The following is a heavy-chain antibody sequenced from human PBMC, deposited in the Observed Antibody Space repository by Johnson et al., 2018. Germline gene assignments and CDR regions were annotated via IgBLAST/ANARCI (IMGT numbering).Heavy chain of an antibody. CDR2: ISGGGGST. CDR1: GFTFSSYA. V-gene: IGHV3-23*04. Sequence: VQLVESGGGMVQPGGSLRLSCAASGFTFSSYAMSWVRQAPGKGLEWVSAISGGGGSTYYADSVKGRFTISRDNSKNTLYLQMNSLRAEDTAVYYCAKDPNFTIFAAFNWFDPWGQGTLVTVSS. CDR3: AKDPNFTIFAAFNWFDP. D-gene: IGHD3-3*01. J-gene: IGHJ5*02.